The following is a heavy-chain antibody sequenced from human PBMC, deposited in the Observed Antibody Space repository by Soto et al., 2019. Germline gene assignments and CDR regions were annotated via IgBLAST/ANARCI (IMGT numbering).Heavy chain of an antibody. D-gene: IGHD6-6*01. Sequence: QLQLQESGPGLVKPSETLSLTCTVSGGSISSSSYYWGWIRQPPGKGLEWIGSIYYSGSTYSNPSLKSRVTISVDTSKNEFSLRVSSVTAADTAVYYCARQPIAARPCDYWGQGTLVTVSS. V-gene: IGHV4-39*01. CDR2: IYYSGST. CDR1: GGSISSSSYY. J-gene: IGHJ4*02. CDR3: ARQPIAARPCDY.